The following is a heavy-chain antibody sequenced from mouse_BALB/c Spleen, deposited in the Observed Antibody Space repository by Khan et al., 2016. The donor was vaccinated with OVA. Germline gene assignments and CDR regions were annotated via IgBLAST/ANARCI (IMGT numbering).Heavy chain of an antibody. CDR2: ISTGGHYT. D-gene: IGHD2-2*01. CDR1: GFTFSSFA. CDR3: TRSLVDYYAMDY. Sequence: EVELVESGGGVVKPGGSLKLSCSASGFTFSSFAMSWVRQTPERRLEWVATISTGGHYTFYPDSVKGRITISRDNARNTLYLQMSSLRSEDTAMYYCTRSLVDYYAMDYWGQGTSVTVSS. V-gene: IGHV5-9-3*01. J-gene: IGHJ4*01.